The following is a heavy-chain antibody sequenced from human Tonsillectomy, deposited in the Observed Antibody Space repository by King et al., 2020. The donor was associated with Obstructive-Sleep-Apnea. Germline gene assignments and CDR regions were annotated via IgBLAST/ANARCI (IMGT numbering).Heavy chain of an antibody. D-gene: IGHD2-2*01. Sequence: QVQLQQWGAGLLKPSETLSLTCAVYGGSFSGYYWSWIRQPPGKGLEWIGEINHSGSTNYNPSLKSRVTISVDTSKNQFSLKLSSVTAADMAVYYCARAKGYCSSTSCYPREFDPWGQGTLVTVSS. J-gene: IGHJ5*02. CDR1: GGSFSGYY. CDR3: ARAKGYCSSTSCYPREFDP. CDR2: INHSGST. V-gene: IGHV4-34*01.